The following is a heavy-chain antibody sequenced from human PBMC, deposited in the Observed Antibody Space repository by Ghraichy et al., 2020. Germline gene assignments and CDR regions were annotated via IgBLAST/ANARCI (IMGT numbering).Heavy chain of an antibody. CDR3: ARDCSSNSCYGSFYYGMDV. J-gene: IGHJ6*02. CDR1: GFTFSSYW. V-gene: IGHV3-7*01. D-gene: IGHD2-2*01. Sequence: GGSLRLSCAASGFTFSSYWMSWVRQAPGKGLEWVANIKQDGSEKYYVDSVKGRFTLSRDNAKNSLYLQMNSLRADDTAVYYCARDCSSNSCYGSFYYGMDVWGQGTTVTVSS. CDR2: IKQDGSEK.